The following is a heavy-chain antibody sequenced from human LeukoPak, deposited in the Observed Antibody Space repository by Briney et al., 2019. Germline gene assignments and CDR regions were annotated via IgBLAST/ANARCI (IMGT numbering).Heavy chain of an antibody. D-gene: IGHD3-22*01. CDR1: GYTFTSYA. J-gene: IGHJ4*02. CDR2: IIPIFGTA. V-gene: IGHV1-69*13. CDR3: ARVRYYDSSGYYSIYFDY. Sequence: SVKVSCKASGYTFTSYAMNWVRQAPGQGLEWMGGIIPIFGTANYAQKFQGRVTITADESTSTAYMELSSLRSEDTAVYYCARVRYYDSSGYYSIYFDYWGQGTLVTVSS.